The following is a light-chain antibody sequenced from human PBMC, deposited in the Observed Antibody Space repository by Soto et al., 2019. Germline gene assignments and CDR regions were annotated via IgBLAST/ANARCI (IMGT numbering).Light chain of an antibody. V-gene: IGKV1-5*03. Sequence: DIQMTQSPSTLSASVRDRVTISCRASQSISSWLAWYQQKPGKVPKLLIYKASSLESGVPSRFSGSGSGTEFTLTISSLQPDDFATYYCQQYNNYPVTFGLGTKVDIK. CDR2: KAS. CDR3: QQYNNYPVT. J-gene: IGKJ1*01. CDR1: QSISSW.